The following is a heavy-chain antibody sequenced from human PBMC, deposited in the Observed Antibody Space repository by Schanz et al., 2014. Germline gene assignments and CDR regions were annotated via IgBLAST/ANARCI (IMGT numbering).Heavy chain of an antibody. CDR2: IKSKTDGGTT. V-gene: IGHV3-15*01. CDR3: TSAVRATCGYFAY. Sequence: VQLVESGGGLVQPGGSLRLSCAASGFTLSNAWMSWVRQAPGKGVEWVGRIKSKTDGGTTDFAAPVTGRFSISRDDSKTPRYLQRNSLKTEDTAVYYCTSAVRATCGYFAYWGQGTLLVTVSS. CDR1: GFTLSNAW. D-gene: IGHD2-8*02. J-gene: IGHJ4*02.